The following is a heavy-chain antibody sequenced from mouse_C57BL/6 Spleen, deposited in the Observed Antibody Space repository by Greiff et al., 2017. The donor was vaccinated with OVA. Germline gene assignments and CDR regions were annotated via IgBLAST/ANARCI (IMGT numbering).Heavy chain of an antibody. Sequence: EVKLVESGGGLVQPGGSMKLSCIASGFTFSNYWMNWVRQSPEKGLEWVAQIRLKSDNYATHYAESVKGRFTISRDDSKSSVYLQMNNLRTEDTGIYYCTAHAWFPYWGQGTLVTVSA. CDR2: IRLKSDNYAT. J-gene: IGHJ3*01. CDR1: GFTFSNYW. CDR3: TAHAWFPY. V-gene: IGHV6-3*01.